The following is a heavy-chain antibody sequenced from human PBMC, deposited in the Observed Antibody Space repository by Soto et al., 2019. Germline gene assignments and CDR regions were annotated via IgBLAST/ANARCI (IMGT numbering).Heavy chain of an antibody. D-gene: IGHD1-7*01. CDR3: AKERPSITGTGFDY. Sequence: QVQLVESGGGVVQPGTSLRLSCAASGFIFSSHGMHWVRQAPGKGLEWMAVISYDGSNKYYADSVKGRFTISRDYFKNTLYLQMNSLRTEDTAVYYCAKERPSITGTGFDYWGQGTLVTVSS. J-gene: IGHJ4*02. V-gene: IGHV3-30*18. CDR1: GFIFSSHG. CDR2: ISYDGSNK.